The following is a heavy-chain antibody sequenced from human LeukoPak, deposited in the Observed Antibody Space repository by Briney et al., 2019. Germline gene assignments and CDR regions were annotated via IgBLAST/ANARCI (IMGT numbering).Heavy chain of an antibody. J-gene: IGHJ5*02. V-gene: IGHV3-66*01. CDR2: IYSDGTT. CDR3: AREGSSGWYEFWFDP. D-gene: IGHD6-19*01. Sequence: GGSLRLSCAASGLTFSTNYMNWVRQAPGKGLEWVSVIYSDGTTYYADSVKGRFIISRDNSKNTLYLQMNSVRADDTAFYYCAREGSSGWYEFWFDPWGQGTLVTVSA. CDR1: GLTFSTNY.